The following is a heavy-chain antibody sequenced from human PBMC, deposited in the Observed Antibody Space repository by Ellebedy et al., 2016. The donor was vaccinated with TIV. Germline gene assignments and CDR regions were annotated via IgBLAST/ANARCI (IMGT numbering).Heavy chain of an antibody. CDR2: IHYRGST. CDR1: GGSISDGDYY. V-gene: IGHV4-39*07. Sequence: MPSETLSLTCTLPGGSISDGDYYWDWIRQSPGKGLEWIGSIHYRGSTYYNPSLKSRLTISLDTSKHQFSLNLSSVTAADTAVYYRARDPALPRGRFDPWGQGILVTVSS. J-gene: IGHJ5*02. CDR3: ARDPALPRGRFDP.